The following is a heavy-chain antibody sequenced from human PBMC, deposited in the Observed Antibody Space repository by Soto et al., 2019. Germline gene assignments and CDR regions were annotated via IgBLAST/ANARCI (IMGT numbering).Heavy chain of an antibody. Sequence: EAQLVASGGGLVQPGGSLRLSCTASGFTFSDSWMTWVRQAPGKALEWVARIKPDESGKKDADSVRGRFSISRDNAKNSVYLQMDSLRGEDRAVYYCVRGGSNYASWGQGTLVTVSS. CDR1: GFTFSDSW. D-gene: IGHD4-4*01. V-gene: IGHV3-7*01. J-gene: IGHJ5*02. CDR3: VRGGSNYAS. CDR2: IKPDESGK.